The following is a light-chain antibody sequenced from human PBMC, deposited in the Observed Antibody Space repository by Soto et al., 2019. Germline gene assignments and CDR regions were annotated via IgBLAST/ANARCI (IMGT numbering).Light chain of an antibody. CDR3: LQYRSYSIT. Sequence: DIQMTQSPSTLSASVGDRVTITCRASQSITTWLAWYQQKPGKAPKLLIYDASSLYSGVPSRFSGSGSGTEFALTISSLQPDDFATYYCLQYRSYSITFGQRTRLEIK. CDR2: DAS. CDR1: QSITTW. J-gene: IGKJ5*01. V-gene: IGKV1-5*01.